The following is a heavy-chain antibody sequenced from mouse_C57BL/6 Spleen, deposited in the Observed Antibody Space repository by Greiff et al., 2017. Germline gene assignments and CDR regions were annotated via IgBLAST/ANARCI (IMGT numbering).Heavy chain of an antibody. CDR2: IWRGGST. CDR3: AKNKDYDASYYAMDY. D-gene: IGHD2-4*01. Sequence: QVQLQQSGPGLVQPSQSLSITCTVSGFSLTSYGVHWVRQSPGKGLEWLGVIWRGGSTDYNAAFMSRLSITKDNSKSQVFFKMNSLQADDTAIYYCAKNKDYDASYYAMDYWGQGTSVTVSS. CDR1: GFSLTSYG. V-gene: IGHV2-5*01. J-gene: IGHJ4*01.